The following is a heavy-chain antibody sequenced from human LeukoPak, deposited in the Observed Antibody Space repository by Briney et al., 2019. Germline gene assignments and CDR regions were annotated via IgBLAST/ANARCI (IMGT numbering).Heavy chain of an antibody. CDR3: AKYSAIASYYYYYYGMDV. CDR1: GFTFSSYA. V-gene: IGHV3-23*01. Sequence: PGGSLRLSCAASGFTFSSYAMSWVRQAPGKGLEWVSAISGSGGSTYYADSVKGRFTISRDNSKNTLYLQMNSLRAEDTAVYYCAKYSAIASYYYYYYGMDVWGQGTTVTVSS. D-gene: IGHD2-2*01. CDR2: ISGSGGST. J-gene: IGHJ6*02.